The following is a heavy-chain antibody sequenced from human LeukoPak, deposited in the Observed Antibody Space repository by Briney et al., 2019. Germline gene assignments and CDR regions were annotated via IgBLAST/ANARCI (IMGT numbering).Heavy chain of an antibody. D-gene: IGHD3-16*01. V-gene: IGHV3-48*01. Sequence: VGSLRLSCVASGFTFSSYSMNWVRQAPGKELEWVSYISGSSGTIYYADSVKGRFTISRDNAKNSLYLQMLSLRAEDTAVYYCARRSEFGVLYYMDIWGKGTTVTVSS. J-gene: IGHJ6*03. CDR3: ARRSEFGVLYYMDI. CDR2: ISGSSGTI. CDR1: GFTFSSYS.